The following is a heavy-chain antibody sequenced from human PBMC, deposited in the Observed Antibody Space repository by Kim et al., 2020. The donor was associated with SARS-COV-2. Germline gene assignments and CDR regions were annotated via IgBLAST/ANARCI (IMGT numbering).Heavy chain of an antibody. Sequence: PSLTSRVTISVDTSKNHFSLKLSSVTAADTAVYYCARHVRGQQLASAFDYWGQGTLVTVSS. V-gene: IGHV4-59*08. D-gene: IGHD6-13*01. J-gene: IGHJ4*02. CDR3: ARHVRGQQLASAFDY.